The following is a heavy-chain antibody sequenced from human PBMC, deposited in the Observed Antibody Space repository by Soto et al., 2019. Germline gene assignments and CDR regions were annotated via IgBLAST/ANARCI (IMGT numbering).Heavy chain of an antibody. Sequence: QVQLVQSGAEVKKPGASVKISCKTSGYTFTSYALHWVRQAPGQRLEWMGWINAGNGNTKYSQKFQGRVIITRDTSASTDYMELSSLRSEDTAVYYCARDSGGMDVWGQGTTVTVSS. J-gene: IGHJ6*02. CDR2: INAGNGNT. CDR1: GYTFTSYA. V-gene: IGHV1-3*01. CDR3: ARDSGGMDV.